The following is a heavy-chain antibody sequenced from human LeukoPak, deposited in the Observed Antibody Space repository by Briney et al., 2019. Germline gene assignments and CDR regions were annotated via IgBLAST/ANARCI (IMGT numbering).Heavy chain of an antibody. CDR1: GCSINSYY. Sequence: SETLSLTCTVSGCSINSYYWSWIRQPAEKGLEWIGRIYSSGNTMYSPSLKSRVTMSIDTSKNQFSLRLSSVTAADTALYYCARGQLRFWDYWGQGTLVTVSS. D-gene: IGHD3-3*01. CDR2: IYSSGNT. V-gene: IGHV4-4*07. CDR3: ARGQLRFWDY. J-gene: IGHJ4*02.